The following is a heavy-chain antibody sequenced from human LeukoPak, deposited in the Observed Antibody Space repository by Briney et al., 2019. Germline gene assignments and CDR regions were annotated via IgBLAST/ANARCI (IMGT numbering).Heavy chain of an antibody. V-gene: IGHV3-30*04. CDR2: ISYDGSNK. Sequence: PGRSLRLSCAASGFTFSSYAMHWVRQAPGKGLEWVAVISYDGSNKYYADSVKGRFTISRDNSKNTLYLQMNSLRAEDTAVYYCARGPLPVDTAMVTVDHWGQGTLVTVSS. CDR3: ARGPLPVDTAMVTVDH. D-gene: IGHD5-18*01. CDR1: GFTFSSYA. J-gene: IGHJ4*02.